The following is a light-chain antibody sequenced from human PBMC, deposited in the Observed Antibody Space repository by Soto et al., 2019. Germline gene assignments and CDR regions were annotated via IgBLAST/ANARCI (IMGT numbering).Light chain of an antibody. CDR3: QQYNKWPLYT. CDR2: GAS. Sequence: EIVMTQSPATLSVSLGERATLSCRASQSISSNLAWYQQKPGQAPRLLIYGASTRATDIPARFSGSGSGTEFTLTISSLQSEDYAIYYCQQYNKWPLYTFGQGTKLEIK. CDR1: QSISSN. J-gene: IGKJ2*01. V-gene: IGKV3-15*01.